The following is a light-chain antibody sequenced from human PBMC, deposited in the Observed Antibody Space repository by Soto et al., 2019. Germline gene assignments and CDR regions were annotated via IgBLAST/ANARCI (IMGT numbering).Light chain of an antibody. CDR1: RSVSSNY. Sequence: EIVMTQSPATLSVSPGERAALSCRTSRSVSSNYLAWYQQQPGQAPRLLIYGASNRATGIPDRFSGSGSGTDFTLTISRLEPEDFAVYYCQQYGSSLTWTFGQGTKVDI. J-gene: IGKJ1*01. V-gene: IGKV3-20*01. CDR3: QQYGSSLTWT. CDR2: GAS.